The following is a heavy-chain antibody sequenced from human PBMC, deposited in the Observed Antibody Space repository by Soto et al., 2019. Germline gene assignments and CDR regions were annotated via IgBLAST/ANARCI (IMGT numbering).Heavy chain of an antibody. CDR3: ARESEDLTSNFDY. CDR2: ISSTTNYI. Sequence: PGGSLRLSCAASGFTFTRYSMNWVRQAPGKGLEWVSSISSTTNYIYYGDSMKGRFTISRDNAKNSLYLEMNSLRAEDTAVYYCARESEDLTSNFDYWGQGTLITVSS. V-gene: IGHV3-21*06. CDR1: GFTFTRYS. J-gene: IGHJ4*02.